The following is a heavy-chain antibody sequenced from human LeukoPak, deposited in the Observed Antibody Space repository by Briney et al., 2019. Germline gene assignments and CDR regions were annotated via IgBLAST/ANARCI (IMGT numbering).Heavy chain of an antibody. CDR1: GYSFTSYW. D-gene: IGHD3-16*01. CDR2: IYPGDSDT. CDR3: ARWSLWLPGGFDY. V-gene: IGHV5-51*01. Sequence: GESLKISCKGSGYSFTSYWIGWVRQMPGKGLKWMGIIYPGDSDTRYSPSFQGQVTISADKSISTAYLQWSSLKASDTATYYCARWSLWLPGGFDYWGQGTLVTVSS. J-gene: IGHJ4*02.